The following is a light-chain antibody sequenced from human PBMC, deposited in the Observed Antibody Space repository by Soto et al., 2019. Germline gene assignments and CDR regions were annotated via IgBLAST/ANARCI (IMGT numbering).Light chain of an antibody. V-gene: IGKV3-11*01. Sequence: EIVLTQSPATLSLSPGERATLSCRASQSVSSYLAWYQQKPGQAPRLLIYDASNSATGIPARFRGSGSGTDFTLTISSLEPEDFAFYYCQQRTNWPPKYTSCQGTKLEIK. J-gene: IGKJ2*01. CDR2: DAS. CDR1: QSVSSY. CDR3: QQRTNWPPKYT.